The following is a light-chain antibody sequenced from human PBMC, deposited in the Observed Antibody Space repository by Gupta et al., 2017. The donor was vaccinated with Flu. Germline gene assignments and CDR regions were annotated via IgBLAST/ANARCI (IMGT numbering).Light chain of an antibody. Sequence: QSVLTQPPSVSGAPGQRVTISCTGSSPNIGAGYDVHWYQQLPGTAPQLLIYGNINRPSRVPDRFSGSKSGTSASLAITGLQAEDEADYYCQAYDSSLSAHVVFGGGTKLTVL. J-gene: IGLJ2*01. CDR1: SPNIGAGYD. V-gene: IGLV1-40*01. CDR3: QAYDSSLSAHVV. CDR2: GNI.